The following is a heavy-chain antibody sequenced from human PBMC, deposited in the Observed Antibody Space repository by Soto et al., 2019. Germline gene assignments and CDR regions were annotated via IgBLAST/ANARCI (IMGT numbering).Heavy chain of an antibody. CDR2: IYSGGST. D-gene: IGHD6-13*01. V-gene: IGHV3-53*03. CDR3: ARAEWGSSYTQYYYALDV. Sequence: PGGYLSLSCAASGFTVSNNYISWVRQPPGKGLEWVSLIYSGGSTYYADSVKGRFTLSRDNSKNTVYLQMNSLRAEDTAVYYCARAEWGSSYTQYYYALDVWGQGTTVTVSS. CDR1: GFTVSNNY. J-gene: IGHJ6*02.